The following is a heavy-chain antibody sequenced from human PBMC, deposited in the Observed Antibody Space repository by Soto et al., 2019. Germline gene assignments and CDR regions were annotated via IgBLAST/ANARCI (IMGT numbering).Heavy chain of an antibody. CDR1: GDTISSNSAR. J-gene: IGHJ6*02. V-gene: IGHV6-1*01. Sequence: SQTLSLTRAISGDTISSNSARWNWIRQSPSRGLEWLGRTWYRSKWYSDYALSVKSRLIINPDTSKNQFSLQLNSVTPEDTAVYYCARGGWSRGAYYYYGMDVWGQGTTVTVSS. CDR2: TWYRSKWYS. D-gene: IGHD6-19*01. CDR3: ARGGWSRGAYYYYGMDV.